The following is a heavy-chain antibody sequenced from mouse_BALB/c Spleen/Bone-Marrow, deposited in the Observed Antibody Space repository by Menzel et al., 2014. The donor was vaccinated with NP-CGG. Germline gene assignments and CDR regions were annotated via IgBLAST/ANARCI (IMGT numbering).Heavy chain of an antibody. CDR1: GFNIKDYY. CDR3: TRTYSFDY. V-gene: IGHV14-1*02. Sequence: EVQLQESGAELVRPGALVKLSCKASGFNIKDYYMHWVKQRPEQGLEWIGWIDPENGNTIYDPKFQGKASITADTSSNTAYLQLSSLTSEDTAVYYCTRTYSFDYWGQGTTLTGSS. J-gene: IGHJ2*01. CDR2: IDPENGNT.